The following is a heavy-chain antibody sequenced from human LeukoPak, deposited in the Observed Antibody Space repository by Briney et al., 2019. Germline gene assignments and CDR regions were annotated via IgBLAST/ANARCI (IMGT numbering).Heavy chain of an antibody. V-gene: IGHV4-38-2*02. CDR3: ARDPGPKFGTGGYDFWSGYYTPSFNWFDP. CDR2: TYHSGST. J-gene: IGHJ5*02. D-gene: IGHD3-3*01. CDR1: GYSISSGYY. Sequence: SETLSLTCTVSGYSISSGYYWGWIRQPPGKGLEWIGGTYHSGSTYYNPSLKSRVTISVDTSKNQFSLKLSSVTAADTAVYYCARDPGPKFGTGGYDFWSGYYTPSFNWFDPWGQGTLVTVSS.